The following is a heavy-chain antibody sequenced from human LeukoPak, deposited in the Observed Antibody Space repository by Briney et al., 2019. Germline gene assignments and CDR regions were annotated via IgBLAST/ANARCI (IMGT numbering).Heavy chain of an antibody. Sequence: GGSLRLSCAASGFTFSSYAMSWGRHAPGKGLEWVSAISGSGGSTYYADSVKGRFTISRDNSKNTLYLQMNSLRAEDTAVYYCAKVSHWGYFDYWGQGTLFSVSS. CDR2: ISGSGGST. CDR1: GFTFSSYA. J-gene: IGHJ4*02. CDR3: AKVSHWGYFDY. V-gene: IGHV3-23*01. D-gene: IGHD3-16*01.